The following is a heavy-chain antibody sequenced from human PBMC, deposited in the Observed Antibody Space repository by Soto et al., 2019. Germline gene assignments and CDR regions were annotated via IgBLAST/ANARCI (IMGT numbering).Heavy chain of an antibody. CDR2: IIPIFGTA. CDR1: GGTFSSYA. J-gene: IGHJ3*02. D-gene: IGHD6-13*01. CDR3: ARAAGSWSAFDI. V-gene: IGHV1-69*13. Sequence: SVKVSCKASGGTFSSYAISWVRQAPGQGLEWMGGIIPIFGTANYAQKFQGRVTITADESTSTAYMELSSLRSEDTAVYYCARAAGSWSAFDIWRQGTMVTVSS.